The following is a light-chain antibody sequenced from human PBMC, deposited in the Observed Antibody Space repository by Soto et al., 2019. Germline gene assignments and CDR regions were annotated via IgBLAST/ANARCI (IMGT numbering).Light chain of an antibody. CDR1: SSNIGAGYD. Sequence: QSVLTQPPSVSGAPGQRVTISCTGSSSNIGAGYDVHWYQQRPGTAPKLLIFGNINRPSGVPDRFSGSKSGTSASLAITGLQAEDEGDYYCQSYDIRLSAWVFGGGTKLTVL. CDR2: GNI. V-gene: IGLV1-40*01. J-gene: IGLJ3*02. CDR3: QSYDIRLSAWV.